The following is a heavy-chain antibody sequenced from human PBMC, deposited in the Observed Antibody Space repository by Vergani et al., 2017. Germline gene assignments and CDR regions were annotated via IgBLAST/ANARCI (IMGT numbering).Heavy chain of an antibody. D-gene: IGHD2-2*01. Sequence: QVQLQESGPGLVKPSETLSLTCAVYGGSFSGYYWSWIRQPPGKGLEWIGEINHSGSTNYNPSLKSRVTISVDTSKNQFSLKLSSVTAADTAVYYCARRIVPAASSLHEFDYWGQGTLVTVSS. CDR2: INHSGST. V-gene: IGHV4-34*01. CDR1: GGSFSGYY. CDR3: ARRIVPAASSLHEFDY. J-gene: IGHJ4*02.